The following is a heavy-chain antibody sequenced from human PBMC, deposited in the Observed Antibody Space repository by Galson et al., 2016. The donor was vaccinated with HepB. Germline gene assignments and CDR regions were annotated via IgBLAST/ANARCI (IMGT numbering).Heavy chain of an antibody. Sequence: SVKVSCKASGYTLSSYVITWVRQAPGQGLEWMGRISAYNDNTKYADKLQGRVTMTTDTSTNTAYMELRSLRSDDTAVYFCARGYNYDFTYYGMDVWGQGTTVTVS. D-gene: IGHD3-3*01. CDR2: ISAYNDNT. V-gene: IGHV1-18*01. J-gene: IGHJ6*02. CDR1: GYTLSSYV. CDR3: ARGYNYDFTYYGMDV.